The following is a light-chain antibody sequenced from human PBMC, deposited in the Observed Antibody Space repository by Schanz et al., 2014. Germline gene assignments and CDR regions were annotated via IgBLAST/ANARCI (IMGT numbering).Light chain of an antibody. CDR2: GAS. V-gene: IGKV3-15*01. J-gene: IGKJ1*01. CDR1: QTISIT. CDR3: QQYSNWPPERT. Sequence: DIVMTQSPATLSVSPGEGATFSCRASQTISITLAWYQQKPGQAPRLLISGASTRATGVPARFSGSGSGTEFTLTISSLQSEDFAVYYCQQYSNWPPERTFGQGTKVEIK.